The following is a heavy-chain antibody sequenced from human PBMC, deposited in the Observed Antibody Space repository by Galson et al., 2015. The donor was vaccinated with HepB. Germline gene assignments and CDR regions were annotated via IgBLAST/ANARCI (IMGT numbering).Heavy chain of an antibody. CDR3: AKEDRWDFGAFDI. D-gene: IGHD1-26*01. Sequence: SLRLSCAASGFTFSSYAMSWVRQAPGKGLEWVSAISGSGGSTYYADSVKGRFTISRDNSKNTLYLQMNSLRAEDTAVYHCAKEDRWDFGAFDIWGQGTMVTVSS. CDR2: ISGSGGST. CDR1: GFTFSSYA. V-gene: IGHV3-23*01. J-gene: IGHJ3*02.